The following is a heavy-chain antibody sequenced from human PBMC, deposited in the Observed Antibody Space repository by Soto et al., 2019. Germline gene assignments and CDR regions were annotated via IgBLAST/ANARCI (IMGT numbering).Heavy chain of an antibody. V-gene: IGHV3-23*01. CDR1: GFIFNNYA. Sequence: GGSLRLSCAASGFIFNNYAMNWVCQAPGKGLEWVSAISGSGGSTYYADSVKGRFTISRDNSKNTLYLQMNSLRAEDTAVYYCAIPRRQQWPRVYFDYWGQGTLVTVSS. CDR3: AIPRRQQWPRVYFDY. D-gene: IGHD6-19*01. CDR2: ISGSGGST. J-gene: IGHJ4*02.